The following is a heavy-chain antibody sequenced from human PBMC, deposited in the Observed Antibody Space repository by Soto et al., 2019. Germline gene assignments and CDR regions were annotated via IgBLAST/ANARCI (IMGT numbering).Heavy chain of an antibody. CDR3: VRLDTAMADDAFDI. J-gene: IGHJ3*02. D-gene: IGHD5-18*01. CDR2: ISAYNGNT. Sequence: GASVKVSCKASGYTFTSYGISWVRQAPGQGLGWMGWISAYNGNTNYAQKLQGRVTMTTDTSTSTAYMELRSLRSDDTAVYYCVRLDTAMADDAFDIWGQGTMVTVSS. CDR1: GYTFTSYG. V-gene: IGHV1-18*01.